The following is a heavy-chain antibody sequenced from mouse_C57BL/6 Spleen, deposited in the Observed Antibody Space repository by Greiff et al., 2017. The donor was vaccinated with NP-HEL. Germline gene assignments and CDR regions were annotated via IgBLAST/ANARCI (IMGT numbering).Heavy chain of an antibody. Sequence: QVQLQQSGAELAKPGASVKLSCKASGYTFTSYWMHWVKQRPGQGLEWIGYINPSSGYTKYNQKFKDKATLTADKSSSTAYMQLSSLTYEDSAVYYCARGEAQARNYFDYWGQGTTLTVSS. J-gene: IGHJ2*01. CDR2: INPSSGYT. CDR1: GYTFTSYW. CDR3: ARGEAQARNYFDY. D-gene: IGHD3-2*02. V-gene: IGHV1-7*01.